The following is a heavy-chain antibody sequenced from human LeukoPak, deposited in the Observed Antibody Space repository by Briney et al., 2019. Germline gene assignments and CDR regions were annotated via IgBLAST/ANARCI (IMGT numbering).Heavy chain of an antibody. CDR1: GYTFTGYY. J-gene: IGHJ3*02. CDR3: ARLRPNSSGYYLVAFDI. V-gene: IGHV1-2*06. CDR2: INPNSGGT. D-gene: IGHD3-22*01. Sequence: ASVKVSCKASGYTFTGYYMHWVRQAPGQGLEWMGRINPNSGGTNYAKKFQGRVTMTRDTSISTAYMELSRLRSDDTAVYYCARLRPNSSGYYLVAFDIWGQGAMVTVSS.